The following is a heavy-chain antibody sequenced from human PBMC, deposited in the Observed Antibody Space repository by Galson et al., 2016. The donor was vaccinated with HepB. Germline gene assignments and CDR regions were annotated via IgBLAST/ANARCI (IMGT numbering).Heavy chain of an antibody. D-gene: IGHD3-10*01. V-gene: IGHV3-23*01. CDR2: VTGSGGST. CDR3: ARDWSGSGSYNPYYYYGMDV. Sequence: SLRLSCAASGFTFRNYAMSWVRQAPGKGLEWVSGVTGSGGSTYYADSVRGRFTISRDNSKNTLYLQMNSLRAEDTAVYYCARDWSGSGSYNPYYYYGMDVWGQGTTVTVSS. CDR1: GFTFRNYA. J-gene: IGHJ6*02.